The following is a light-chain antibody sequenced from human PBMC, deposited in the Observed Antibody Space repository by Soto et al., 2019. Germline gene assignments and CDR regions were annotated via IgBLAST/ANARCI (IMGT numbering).Light chain of an antibody. V-gene: IGKV3-20*01. J-gene: IGKJ2*01. Sequence: EIVLTQSPGTLSLSPGERATLSCRASQSVSSSHVAWYQQKPGQAPRLLVHGASSRATGIPDRFSCSGSGTEFTHSISRLETEDVAVYYCQQYGSSPSTFGQGTKLEIK. CDR1: QSVSSSH. CDR2: GAS. CDR3: QQYGSSPST.